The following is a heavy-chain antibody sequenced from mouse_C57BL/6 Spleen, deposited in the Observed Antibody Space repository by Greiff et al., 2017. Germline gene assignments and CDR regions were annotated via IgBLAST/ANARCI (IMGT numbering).Heavy chain of an antibody. CDR3: ARGLTTVVAPAMDY. D-gene: IGHD1-1*01. V-gene: IGHV1-69*01. CDR1: GYTFTSYW. Sequence: QVQLQQPGAELVMPGASVKLSCKASGYTFTSYWMHWVKQRPGQGLEWIGEIDPSDSYTNYNQKFKGKSTLTVDKSSSTAYMQLSSLTSEDSAVYFCARGLTTVVAPAMDYWGQGTSVTVSS. CDR2: IDPSDSYT. J-gene: IGHJ4*01.